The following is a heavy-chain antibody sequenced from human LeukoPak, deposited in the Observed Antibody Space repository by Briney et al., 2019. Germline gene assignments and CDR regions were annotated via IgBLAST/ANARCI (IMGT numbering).Heavy chain of an antibody. CDR3: ARQDIGLRSFDP. CDR2: VYYTGST. CDR1: GGSISSALYH. D-gene: IGHD3/OR15-3a*01. Sequence: SETLSLTCTVSGGSISSALYHWGWIRQPPGKNLEWLGSVYYTGSTHNNPSLKSRVTISVDTSKNQFSLNLSSVTAADTAVYYYARQDIGLRSFDPWGQGTLVTVSS. J-gene: IGHJ5*02. V-gene: IGHV4-39*01.